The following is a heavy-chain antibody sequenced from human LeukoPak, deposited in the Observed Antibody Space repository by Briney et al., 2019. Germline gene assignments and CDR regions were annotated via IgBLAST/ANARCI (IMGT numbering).Heavy chain of an antibody. J-gene: IGHJ6*02. CDR1: GFTFSSYE. CDR3: ARDGYNWNDDYYYGMDV. V-gene: IGHV3-48*03. D-gene: IGHD1-1*01. CDR2: ISSSGSTI. Sequence: GGSLRLSCAASGFTFSSYEMNWVRQAPGKGLEWVSYISSSGSTIYYADSVKGRFTISRDNAKNSPYLQMNSLRAEDTAVYYCARDGYNWNDDYYYGMDVWGQGTTVTVSS.